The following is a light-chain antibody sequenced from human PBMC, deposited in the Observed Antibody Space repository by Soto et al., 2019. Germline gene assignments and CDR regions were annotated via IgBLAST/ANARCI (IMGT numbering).Light chain of an antibody. Sequence: EIVMTQSPATLSVSPGERATLSCRASQSVSSNLAWYQQKPGQAPRLLIYGASTRATGIPARFSGSGSGTEFTLTISSLQSEDFAVYYCQQYNNWPPELTFGGGTKVETK. CDR3: QQYNNWPPELT. CDR2: GAS. V-gene: IGKV3-15*01. CDR1: QSVSSN. J-gene: IGKJ4*01.